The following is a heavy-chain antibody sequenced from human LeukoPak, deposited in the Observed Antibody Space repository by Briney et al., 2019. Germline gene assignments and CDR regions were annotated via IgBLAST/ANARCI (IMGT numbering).Heavy chain of an antibody. CDR1: GYTFTSYG. D-gene: IGHD5-12*01. CDR2: ISAYNGNT. J-gene: IGHJ6*03. CDR3: ARDLDIVALIDYYYYYYMDV. V-gene: IGHV1-18*01. Sequence: ASVKVSCKASGYTFTSYGISWVRQAPGQGLEWMGWISAYNGNTNYAQKLQGRVTMTTDTSTSTAYMELRSLRSDDTAVYYCARDLDIVALIDYYYYYYMDVWGKGTTVTVSS.